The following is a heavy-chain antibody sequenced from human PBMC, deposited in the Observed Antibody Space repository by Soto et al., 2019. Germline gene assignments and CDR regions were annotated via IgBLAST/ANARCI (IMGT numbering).Heavy chain of an antibody. D-gene: IGHD1-26*01. CDR2: IYYSGST. CDR1: AGSISSTSYY. CDR3: ASVGYSGSHMGMDL. J-gene: IGHJ6*04. V-gene: IGHV4-39*01. Sequence: TETLSLTCTVSAGSISSTSYYWAWIRQPPGKGLEWIGSIYYSGSTYYNPSLKSRVTISVDTSKNQVSLKLSSVTAADTAVYYFASVGYSGSHMGMDLWGKGPRVIVSS.